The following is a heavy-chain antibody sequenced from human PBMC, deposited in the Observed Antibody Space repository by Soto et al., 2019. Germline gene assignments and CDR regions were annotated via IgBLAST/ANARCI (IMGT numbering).Heavy chain of an antibody. Sequence: SVNVYCKASGGTFISYAISWVRQAPGQGLEWMGGIIPIFGTANYAQKFQGRVTITADESTSTAYMELSSLRSEDTAVYYCARDEQRAYDFWSGSSSLGHYYYMDVWGKGTTVTVSS. CDR3: ARDEQRAYDFWSGSSSLGHYYYMDV. CDR2: IIPIFGTA. D-gene: IGHD3-3*01. V-gene: IGHV1-69*13. CDR1: GGTFISYA. J-gene: IGHJ6*03.